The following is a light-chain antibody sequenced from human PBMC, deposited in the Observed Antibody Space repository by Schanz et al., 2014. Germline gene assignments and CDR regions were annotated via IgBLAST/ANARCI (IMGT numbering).Light chain of an antibody. CDR2: SAS. Sequence: AIRITQSPSSLSASTGDRVTITCRASQDISTSLAWYQQRPGEAPRLLIYSASTLQGGVPSRFNGSGSGADFTLTITCLQSEDYATYYCQHYYDYTPTFGGGTKVEIK. CDR3: QHYYDYTPT. J-gene: IGKJ4*01. CDR1: QDISTS. V-gene: IGKV1-8*01.